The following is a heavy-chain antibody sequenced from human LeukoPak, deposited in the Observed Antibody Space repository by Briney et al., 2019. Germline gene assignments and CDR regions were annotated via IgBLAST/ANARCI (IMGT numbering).Heavy chain of an antibody. J-gene: IGHJ4*02. CDR2: IYSGGST. CDR1: GFTVSSNY. CDR3: AREPSKQHLDI. V-gene: IGHV3-66*01. D-gene: IGHD6-13*01. Sequence: GGSLRLSCAASGFTVSSNYMSWVRQAPGKGLEWVSVIYSGGSTYYADSVKGRFTISRDNAKNSLYLQMNSLRAEDTAVYYCAREPSKQHLDIWGQGTLVTVSS.